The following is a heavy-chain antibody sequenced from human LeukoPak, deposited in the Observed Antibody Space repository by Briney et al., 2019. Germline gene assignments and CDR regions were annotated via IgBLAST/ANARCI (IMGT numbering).Heavy chain of an antibody. J-gene: IGHJ4*02. Sequence: GGSLRLSCAASGFTFSSYAMHWVRQAPGKGLEWVAVISYDGSNKYYADSVKGRFTTSRDNSKNTLYLQMNSLRAEDTAVYYCARVLNYVPGDYWGQGTLVTVSS. CDR3: ARVLNYVPGDY. V-gene: IGHV3-30-3*01. CDR2: ISYDGSNK. CDR1: GFTFSSYA. D-gene: IGHD3-16*01.